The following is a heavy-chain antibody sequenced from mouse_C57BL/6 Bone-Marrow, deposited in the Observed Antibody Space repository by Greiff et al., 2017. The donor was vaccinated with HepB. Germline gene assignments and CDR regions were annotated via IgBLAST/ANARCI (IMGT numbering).Heavy chain of an antibody. J-gene: IGHJ2*01. CDR3: ARGGLLVLRYPYYFDG. Sequence: EVQLQQSGPVLVKPGASVKMSCKASGYTFTDYYMNWVKQSHGKSLEWIGVINPYNGGTSYNKKFKGKATLTVDKSSSTADLELNSLTSEDSAVYYCARGGLLVLRYPYYFDGRGQGTTLTVSS. V-gene: IGHV1-19*01. CDR2: INPYNGGT. D-gene: IGHD1-1*01. CDR1: GYTFTDYY.